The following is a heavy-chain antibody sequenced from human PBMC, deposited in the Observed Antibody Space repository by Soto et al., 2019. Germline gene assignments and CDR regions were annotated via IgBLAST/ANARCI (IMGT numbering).Heavy chain of an antibody. CDR1: GFTFSSFA. V-gene: IGHV3-23*01. Sequence: EVQLLESGGGLVQPGGSLRLSCAASGFTFSSFAMSWVRQAPGKALEWVSAISGSGGGTYYADSVKGRFTISRDNSQNTLSLQMNSLRADDTALYYCAEDCASTGDRPRFDPWGPGTLVTVS. CDR2: ISGSGGGT. J-gene: IGHJ5*02. CDR3: AEDCASTGDRPRFDP. D-gene: IGHD4-4*01.